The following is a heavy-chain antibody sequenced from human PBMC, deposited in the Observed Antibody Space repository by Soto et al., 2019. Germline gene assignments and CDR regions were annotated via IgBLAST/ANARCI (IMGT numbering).Heavy chain of an antibody. CDR2: INHSGST. D-gene: IGHD2-15*01. V-gene: IGHV4-34*01. CDR1: GGSFSGYY. J-gene: IGHJ5*02. CDR3: ARGGIVVVVAALGGYNWFDP. Sequence: SETLSLTCAVYGGSFSGYYWTWIRQPPGTGLEWIGEINHSGSTNYNPSLKSRVTISVDTSKNQFSLKLSSVTAADTAVYYCARGGIVVVVAALGGYNWFDPWGQGTLVTVSS.